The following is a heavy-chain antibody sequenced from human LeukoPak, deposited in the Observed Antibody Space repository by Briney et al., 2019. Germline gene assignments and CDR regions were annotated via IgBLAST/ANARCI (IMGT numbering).Heavy chain of an antibody. CDR1: GGSISSSSYY. Sequence: PSETLSLTCAVSGGSISSSSYYWGWIRQPPGKGLERIGEIYHSGSTNYNPSLKSRVTISVDKSKNQFSLKLNSVTAADTAVYYCARVDGSCSGGSCPSGNWFDPWGQGTLVTVSS. D-gene: IGHD2-15*01. CDR2: IYHSGST. CDR3: ARVDGSCSGGSCPSGNWFDP. J-gene: IGHJ5*02. V-gene: IGHV4-39*07.